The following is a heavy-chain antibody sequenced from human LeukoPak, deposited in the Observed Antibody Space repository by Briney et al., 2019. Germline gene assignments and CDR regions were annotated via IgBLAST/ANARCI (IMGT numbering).Heavy chain of an antibody. CDR3: ARLGAASADMYYFDY. CDR2: IYPGDSDT. V-gene: IGHV5-51*01. D-gene: IGHD6-13*01. J-gene: IGHJ4*02. Sequence: GESLKISCKGSGYSFTSYWIGWVRHMPGKGLEWMGIIYPGDSDTRYSPSFQGQVTISADKPISTAYLQWSSLKASDTAMYYCARLGAASADMYYFDYWGQGTLVTVSS. CDR1: GYSFTSYW.